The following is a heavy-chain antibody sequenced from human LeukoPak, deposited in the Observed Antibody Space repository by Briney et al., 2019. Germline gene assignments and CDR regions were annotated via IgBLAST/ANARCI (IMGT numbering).Heavy chain of an antibody. V-gene: IGHV1-18*01. CDR1: GYTFTSYG. J-gene: IGHJ6*02. CDR2: ISAYNGNT. CDR3: ASGRITMVRGVISYYYGMDV. Sequence: ASVKVSCKASGYTFTSYGISWVRQAPGQGLEWMGWISAYNGNTNYAQKLQGRVTMTTDTSTSTAYMELRSLRSDDTAVYYCASGRITMVRGVISYYYGMDVWGQGTTVTVSS. D-gene: IGHD3-10*01.